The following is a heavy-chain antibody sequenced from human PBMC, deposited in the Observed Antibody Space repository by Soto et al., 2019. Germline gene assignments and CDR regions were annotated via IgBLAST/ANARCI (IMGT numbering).Heavy chain of an antibody. J-gene: IGHJ6*04. CDR2: ISTYNGDT. CDR1: GYTFTRSG. CDR3: AREGVAPYYYYGMDV. V-gene: IGHV1-18*01. Sequence: QVQLVQSGAEVKKPGASVKVSCKASGYTFTRSGISWVRQAPGHGLEWMGWISTYNGDTNYAQTFQGRVTMTTDTSTSTVHMEVRSLRSDDTAVYYCAREGVAPYYYYGMDVWGKGTPVTVSS. D-gene: IGHD5-12*01.